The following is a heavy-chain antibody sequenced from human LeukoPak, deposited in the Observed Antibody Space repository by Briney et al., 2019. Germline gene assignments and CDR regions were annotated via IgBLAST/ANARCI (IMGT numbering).Heavy chain of an antibody. J-gene: IGHJ4*02. CDR1: GFTFSSYA. CDR3: ARSSSGWYNHFDY. D-gene: IGHD6-19*01. V-gene: IGHV3-33*08. CDR2: IWYDGSNK. Sequence: GGSLRLSCAASGFTFSSYAMSWVRQAPGKGLEWVAVIWYDGSNKYYADSVKGRFTISRDNSKNTLYLQMNSLRAEGTAVYYCARSSSGWYNHFDYWGQGTLVTVSS.